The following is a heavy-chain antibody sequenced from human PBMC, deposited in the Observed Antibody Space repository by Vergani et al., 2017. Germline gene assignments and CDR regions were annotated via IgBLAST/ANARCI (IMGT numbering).Heavy chain of an antibody. J-gene: IGHJ5*02. D-gene: IGHD1-1*01. CDR3: ARKKSLYNWNDWGWFDP. V-gene: IGHV7-4-1*02. Sequence: QVQLVQSGSELKKPGASVKVSCKASGYTFTSYAMNWVRQAPGQGLEWMGWINTNTGNPTYAQGFTGRFVFSLDTSVSTAYLQISSLKAEDTAVYYCARKKSLYNWNDWGWFDPWGQGTLVTVSS. CDR1: GYTFTSYA. CDR2: INTNTGNP.